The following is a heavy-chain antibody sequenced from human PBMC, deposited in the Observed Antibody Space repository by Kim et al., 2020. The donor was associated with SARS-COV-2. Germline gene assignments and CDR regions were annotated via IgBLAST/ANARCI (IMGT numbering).Heavy chain of an antibody. V-gene: IGHV3-30*04. Sequence: GGSLRLSCAASGFTFSSYAMHWVRQAPGKGLEWVAVISYDGSNKYYADSVKGRFTISRDNSKNTLYLQMNSLRAEDTAVYYCARSRYSYMGYFDYWGQGTLVTVSS. D-gene: IGHD5-18*01. CDR1: GFTFSSYA. J-gene: IGHJ4*02. CDR3: ARSRYSYMGYFDY. CDR2: ISYDGSNK.